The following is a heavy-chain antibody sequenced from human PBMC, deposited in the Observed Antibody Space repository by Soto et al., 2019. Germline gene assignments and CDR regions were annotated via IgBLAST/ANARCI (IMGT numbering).Heavy chain of an antibody. Sequence: QVQLQQWGAGLLKPSETLSLTCAVYGGSFSGYYWSWIRQPPGKGLEWIGEINHSGSTNYNPSLKRRVTMPVDTSKNQFSLKLSSVNAADTAVYYCARGRYAWGHCSSTGCYGYFDYWGQGTLVTVSS. CDR2: INHSGST. CDR3: ARGRYAWGHCSSTGCYGYFDY. J-gene: IGHJ4*02. CDR1: GGSFSGYY. D-gene: IGHD2-2*01. V-gene: IGHV4-34*01.